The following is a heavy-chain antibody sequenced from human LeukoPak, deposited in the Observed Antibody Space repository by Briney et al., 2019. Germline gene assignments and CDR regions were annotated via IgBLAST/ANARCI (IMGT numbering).Heavy chain of an antibody. D-gene: IGHD1-26*01. CDR3: ARGSYVGSFDY. CDR1: GFTFDDYA. J-gene: IGHJ4*02. CDR2: ISWNSGSI. Sequence: GGSLRLSCAASGFTFDDYAMHWVRQAPGKGLEWVSGISWNSGSIGYADSVKGRFTISRDNAKNSLYLQMNSLRAEDTAVYYCARGSYVGSFDYWGQGTLVTVSS. V-gene: IGHV3-9*01.